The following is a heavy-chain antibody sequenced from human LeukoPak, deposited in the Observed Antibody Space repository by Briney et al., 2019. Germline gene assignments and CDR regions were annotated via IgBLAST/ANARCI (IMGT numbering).Heavy chain of an antibody. CDR2: INAGNGNT. CDR1: GYTFTSYA. V-gene: IGHV1-3*01. Sequence: ASVKASCKASGYTFTSYAMHWVRQAPGQRLEWMGWINAGNGNTKYSQKFQGRVTITRDTSATTAYMELSSLRSEDTAVYYCAKVGNLNTFDYWGQGTLVTVSS. D-gene: IGHD1-14*01. CDR3: AKVGNLNTFDY. J-gene: IGHJ4*02.